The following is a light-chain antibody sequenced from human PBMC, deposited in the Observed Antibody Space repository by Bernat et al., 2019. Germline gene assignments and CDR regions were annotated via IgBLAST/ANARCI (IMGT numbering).Light chain of an antibody. Sequence: DIQMTQSPSSVSASVGDRVSITCRASQDISRWLAWYQHKPGTAPKLLIYAASSLQGGVPSRFSGSGSGTDFTLTISSLQPEDFAIYYCQQGNSFPLTLGGGNKVQIK. CDR1: QDISRW. J-gene: IGKJ4*01. CDR2: AAS. V-gene: IGKV1-12*01. CDR3: QQGNSFPLT.